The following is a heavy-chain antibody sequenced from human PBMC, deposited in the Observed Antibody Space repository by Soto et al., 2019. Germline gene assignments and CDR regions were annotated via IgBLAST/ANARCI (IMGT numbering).Heavy chain of an antibody. D-gene: IGHD2-2*01. Sequence: PGGSLRLSCAASGFTFSSYAMHWVRQAPGKGLEWVAVISYDGSNKYYADSVKGRFTISRDNSKNTLNLQMNSLRAEDTAVYYCAREVVPAADYYYYGMDVWGQGTTVTVSS. CDR2: ISYDGSNK. J-gene: IGHJ6*02. CDR1: GFTFSSYA. V-gene: IGHV3-30-3*01. CDR3: AREVVPAADYYYYGMDV.